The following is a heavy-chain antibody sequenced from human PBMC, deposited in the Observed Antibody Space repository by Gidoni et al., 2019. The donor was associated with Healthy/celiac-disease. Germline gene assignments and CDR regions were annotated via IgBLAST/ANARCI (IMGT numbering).Heavy chain of an antibody. D-gene: IGHD3-10*01. J-gene: IGHJ6*02. CDR3: ARPGTGSGSYFSEMYYYYGMDV. V-gene: IGHV1-2*02. CDR1: GYTFTGYY. Sequence: QVQLVQSGAEVKKPGASVKVSCKASGYTFTGYYMHWVRQAPGQGLEWMGWINPNSGGTNYAQKFQGRVTMTRDTSISTAYMELSRLRSDDTAVYYCARPGTGSGSYFSEMYYYYGMDVWGQGTTVTVSS. CDR2: INPNSGGT.